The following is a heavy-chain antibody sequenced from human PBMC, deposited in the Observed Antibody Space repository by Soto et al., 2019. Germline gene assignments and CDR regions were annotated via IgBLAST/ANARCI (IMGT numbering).Heavy chain of an antibody. D-gene: IGHD6-6*01. Sequence: QVQLVESGGGVVQPGRSLRLSCAASGFTFSSYGMHWVRQAPGKGLEWVAVISYDGSNKYYADSVKGRFTISRDNSKNTLYLQMNSLRAEDTAVYYCAKGIAAQYYYGMGVWGQGTTVTVSS. CDR1: GFTFSSYG. V-gene: IGHV3-30*18. CDR2: ISYDGSNK. J-gene: IGHJ6*02. CDR3: AKGIAAQYYYGMGV.